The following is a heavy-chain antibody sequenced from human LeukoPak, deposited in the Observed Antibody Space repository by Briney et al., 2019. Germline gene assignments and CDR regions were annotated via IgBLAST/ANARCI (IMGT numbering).Heavy chain of an antibody. J-gene: IGHJ4*02. CDR3: ARDVVGSLDY. CDR1: GFTFSTYW. D-gene: IGHD1-26*01. Sequence: GSLRLSCAASGFTFSTYWTAWVRQAPGKGLEWVANIKGDESARHQADSVKGRFTISRDNAQNLLYLQMTGLRGDDTAVYYCARDVVGSLDYWGQGTLVTVSS. V-gene: IGHV3-7*01. CDR2: IKGDESAR.